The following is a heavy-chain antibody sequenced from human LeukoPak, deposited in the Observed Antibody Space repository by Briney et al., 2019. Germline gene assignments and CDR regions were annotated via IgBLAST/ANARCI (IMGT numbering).Heavy chain of an antibody. Sequence: SETLSLTCAVYGGSFSGYYWSWIRQPPGKGLEWIGEINHSGSTNYNPSLKSRVTISVDTSKNQFSLKLSSVTAADTAVYYCARTPSRGATFDYWGQGTLVTVSS. CDR3: ARTPSRGATFDY. CDR1: GGSFSGYY. CDR2: INHSGST. V-gene: IGHV4-34*01. D-gene: IGHD4/OR15-4a*01. J-gene: IGHJ4*02.